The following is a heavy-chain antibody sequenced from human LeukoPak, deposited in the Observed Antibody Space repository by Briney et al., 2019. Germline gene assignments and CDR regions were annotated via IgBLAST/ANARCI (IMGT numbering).Heavy chain of an antibody. D-gene: IGHD2-15*01. CDR1: GFTFSDYY. CDR3: AKQLGYCSDGSCYFPY. V-gene: IGHV3-23*01. J-gene: IGHJ4*02. Sequence: GGSLRLSCAASGFTFSDYYMSWVRQAPGKGLEWVSAISNNGGYTYYADSVQGRFTISRDNSKSTLCLQMNSLRAEDTAVYYCAKQLGYCSDGSCYFPYWGQGTLVTVSS. CDR2: ISNNGGYT.